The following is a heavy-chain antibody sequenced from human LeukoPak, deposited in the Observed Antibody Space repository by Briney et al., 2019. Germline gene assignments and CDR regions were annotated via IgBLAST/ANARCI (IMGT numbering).Heavy chain of an antibody. V-gene: IGHV3-7*01. Sequence: GGSLRLSCAASGFSFSTYWMTWVRQAPGKGLEWVANMKQDGSEKYYVDSVKGRFTISRDNAKNSLYLEMNSLRAEDTAVYYCAKVKPRCSGGSCYYYYYYMDVWGKGTTVTISS. CDR1: GFSFSTYW. CDR3: AKVKPRCSGGSCYYYYYYMDV. J-gene: IGHJ6*03. D-gene: IGHD2-15*01. CDR2: MKQDGSEK.